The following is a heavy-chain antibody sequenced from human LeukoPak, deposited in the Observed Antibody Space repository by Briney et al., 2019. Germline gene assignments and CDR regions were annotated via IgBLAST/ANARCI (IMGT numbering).Heavy chain of an antibody. CDR1: GFTFNNYW. Sequence: GGSLRLSCAASGFTFNNYWMHWVRQAPGKGLVWVSRINSDGSSTSYADSVKGRFTISRDNAKNTLYLQMNSLRVEDTAVYYCARGGLWSYNWFDPWGQGTLVTVSS. D-gene: IGHD3-10*01. V-gene: IGHV3-74*01. J-gene: IGHJ5*02. CDR3: ARGGLWSYNWFDP. CDR2: INSDGSST.